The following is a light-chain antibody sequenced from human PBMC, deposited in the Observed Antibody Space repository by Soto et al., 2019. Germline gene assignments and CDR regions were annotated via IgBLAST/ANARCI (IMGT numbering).Light chain of an antibody. V-gene: IGLV2-23*01. CDR1: SSDVWSYNL. CDR2: EGS. J-gene: IGLJ2*01. Sequence: SALTQPASVSGSPGQSITISCTGTSSDVWSYNLVSWYQQHPGKAPKLLIYEGSKRPSGVSNRFSGSKSGNTASLTISGLQAEDEADYYCCSYAGSSLVVFGGGTKLTVL. CDR3: CSYAGSSLVV.